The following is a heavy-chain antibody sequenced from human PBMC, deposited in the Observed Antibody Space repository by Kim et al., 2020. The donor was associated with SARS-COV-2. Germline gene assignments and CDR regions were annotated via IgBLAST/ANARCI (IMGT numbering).Heavy chain of an antibody. Sequence: STYYNPSLKSRVTISVDTSKNQFSLKLSSVTAADTAVYYCARDEGYYFDYWGQGTLVTVSS. J-gene: IGHJ4*02. CDR2: ST. V-gene: IGHV4-30-2*04. CDR3: ARDEGYYFDY.